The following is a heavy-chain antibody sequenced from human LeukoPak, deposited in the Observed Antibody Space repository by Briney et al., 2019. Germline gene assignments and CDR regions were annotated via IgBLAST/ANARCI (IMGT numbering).Heavy chain of an antibody. V-gene: IGHV3-20*04. D-gene: IGHD3-10*01. Sequence: PGGSLRLSCAASGLIFDDYGMSWVRQAPGKGLEWVSGINWNGGRTNYGDSVKGRFTISRDNAKNSLYLQMNSLRAEDTALYYCARDSHYGSGTIDYWGQGTLVTVSS. CDR2: INWNGGRT. CDR3: ARDSHYGSGTIDY. J-gene: IGHJ4*02. CDR1: GLIFDDYG.